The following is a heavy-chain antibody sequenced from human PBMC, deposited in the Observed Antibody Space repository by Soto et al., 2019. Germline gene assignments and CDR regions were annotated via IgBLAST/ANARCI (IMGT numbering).Heavy chain of an antibody. CDR3: TRVSYFERADYYPDF. V-gene: IGHV3-72*01. CDR1: GFTFSDHY. J-gene: IGHJ4*02. Sequence: EVQLVESGGDLVQPGGSLRLSCAASGFTFSDHYMDWVRQAPGKGLEWVGRSRSKPNSYTTEYAASVKGRFSILRDDSQNSVYLQMSSLKSEDTAVYYCTRVSYFERADYYPDFWGQGTLVTVSS. CDR2: SRSKPNSYTT. D-gene: IGHD3-9*01.